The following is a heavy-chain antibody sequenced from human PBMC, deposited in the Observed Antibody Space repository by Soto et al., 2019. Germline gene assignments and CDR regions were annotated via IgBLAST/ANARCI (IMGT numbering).Heavy chain of an antibody. CDR3: ARHTRNQFDP. J-gene: IGHJ5*02. CDR1: GDSMTSSSYY. Sequence: QLQLQESGPGLVKPSETLSLTCTVSGDSMTSSSYYWGWIRKPPGKSLEWIGSIYYSERTSYNSGSTYYSRSLKSRVTISGVTSKSQFSLKLSSVTAADTAVYYCARHTRNQFDPWGHGTLVTVSS. CDR2: IYYSERTSYNSGST. V-gene: IGHV4-39*01.